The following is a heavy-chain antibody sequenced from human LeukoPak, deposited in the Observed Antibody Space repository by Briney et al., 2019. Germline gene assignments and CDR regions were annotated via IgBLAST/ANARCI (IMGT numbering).Heavy chain of an antibody. D-gene: IGHD4-17*01. CDR2: IFYRGST. Sequence: TSETLSLTCTVSGGSISSSSYYWSWIRQPPGKGLEWIGYIFYRGSTNYNPSLKSRVTISIDTSKNQFSLKLSSVTAADTAVYYCARRGADDYGDYGFDYWGQGTLVTVSS. CDR1: GGSISSSSYY. CDR3: ARRGADDYGDYGFDY. V-gene: IGHV4-61*05. J-gene: IGHJ4*02.